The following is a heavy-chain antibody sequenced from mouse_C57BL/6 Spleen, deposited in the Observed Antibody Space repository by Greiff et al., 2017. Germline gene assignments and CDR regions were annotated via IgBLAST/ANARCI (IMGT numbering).Heavy chain of an antibody. J-gene: IGHJ2*01. CDR3: AREELLYYFDY. CDR1: GYTFTDYY. D-gene: IGHD6-2*01. V-gene: IGHV1-76*01. CDR2: IYPGSGNT. Sequence: QVQLQQSGAELVRPGASVKLSCKASGYTFTDYYINWVKQRPGQGLEWIARIYPGSGNTYYNEKFKGKATLTAEKSSSTAYMQLSSLTSEDSAVYFCAREELLYYFDYWGQGTTLTVSS.